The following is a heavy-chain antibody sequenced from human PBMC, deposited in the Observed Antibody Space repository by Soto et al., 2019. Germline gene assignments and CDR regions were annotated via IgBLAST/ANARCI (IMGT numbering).Heavy chain of an antibody. CDR2: ISSSSSTI. D-gene: IGHD6-13*01. Sequence: EVQLVESGGGLVQPGGSLRLSCAASGFTFSSYSMNWVRQAPGKGLEWVSYISSSSSTIYYADSVKGRFTISRDNAKNSLYLQMNSLRDEDTAVYYCASWYSSSWKNPYWYFDLWGRGTLVTVSS. J-gene: IGHJ2*01. CDR3: ASWYSSSWKNPYWYFDL. V-gene: IGHV3-48*02. CDR1: GFTFSSYS.